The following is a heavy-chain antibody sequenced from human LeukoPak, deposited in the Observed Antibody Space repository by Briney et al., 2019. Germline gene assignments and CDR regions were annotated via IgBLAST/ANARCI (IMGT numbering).Heavy chain of an antibody. CDR3: ARDFSLQLFYY. J-gene: IGHJ4*02. Sequence: PGGSLRLPCAASGFTFSSYGFHWVRQAPGKGLEWVAVIWSDGSYKYYADSVKGRFTISRDDSKNTLYLQMNSLRAEDTAVYYCARDFSLQLFYYWGQGTLVTVFS. V-gene: IGHV3-33*01. CDR1: GFTFSSYG. CDR2: IWSDGSYK. D-gene: IGHD5-24*01.